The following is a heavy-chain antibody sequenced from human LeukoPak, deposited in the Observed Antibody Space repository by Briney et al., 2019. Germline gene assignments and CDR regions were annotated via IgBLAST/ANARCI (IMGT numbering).Heavy chain of an antibody. CDR2: INHSGST. Sequence: PSETLSLTCAVYGGSFSGYYWSWIRQPPGKGLEWIGEINHSGSTNYNPSLKSRVTISVDTSKIQFSLKLSSVTAACTAVYYCARGRRYYYDSSGYWEVFDIWGQGTMVTVSS. J-gene: IGHJ3*02. D-gene: IGHD3-22*01. CDR3: ARGRRYYYDSSGYWEVFDI. V-gene: IGHV4-34*01. CDR1: GGSFSGYY.